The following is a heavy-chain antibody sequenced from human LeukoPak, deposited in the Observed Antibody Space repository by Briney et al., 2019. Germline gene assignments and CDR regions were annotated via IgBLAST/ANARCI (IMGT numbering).Heavy chain of an antibody. D-gene: IGHD6-19*01. CDR3: AKHSPASSGHKYSSGWYEDAFDI. CDR2: ISGSGGST. CDR1: GFMFSRDA. V-gene: IGHV3-23*01. Sequence: GGSLRLSCAASGFMFSRDAMTWVRQAPGKGLEWVSAISGSGGSTYYADSVKGRFTISRDNSKNTLYLQMNSLRDEDTAVYYCAKHSPASSGHKYSSGWYEDAFDIWGQGTMVTVSS. J-gene: IGHJ3*02.